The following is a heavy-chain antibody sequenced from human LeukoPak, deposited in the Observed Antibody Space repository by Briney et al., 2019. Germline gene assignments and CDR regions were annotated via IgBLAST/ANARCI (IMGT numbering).Heavy chain of an antibody. D-gene: IGHD6-19*01. J-gene: IGHJ3*02. CDR1: GFTFSSYA. CDR3: ARGFLDSSGWYRSGLIDI. Sequence: GGSLRLSCAASGFTFSSYAMSWVRQAPGKGLEWVANIKQDGSEKYYVDSVKGRFTISRDNAKNSLYLQMNSLRAEDTAVYYCARGFLDSSGWYRSGLIDIWGQGTMVTVSS. V-gene: IGHV3-7*03. CDR2: IKQDGSEK.